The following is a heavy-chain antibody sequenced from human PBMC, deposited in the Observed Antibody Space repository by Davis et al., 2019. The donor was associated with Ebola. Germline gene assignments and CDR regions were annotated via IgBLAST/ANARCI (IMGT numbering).Heavy chain of an antibody. J-gene: IGHJ5*02. CDR3: ARGVGATTGWFDP. Sequence: SETLSLTCAVYGGSFSGYYWSWIRQPPGKGLEWIGEINHSGSTNYNPSLKRRATISVDTSKNQFSLKPSSVTAADTAVYYCARGVGATTGWFDPWGQGTLVTVSS. D-gene: IGHD1-26*01. CDR2: INHSGST. CDR1: GGSFSGYY. V-gene: IGHV4-34*01.